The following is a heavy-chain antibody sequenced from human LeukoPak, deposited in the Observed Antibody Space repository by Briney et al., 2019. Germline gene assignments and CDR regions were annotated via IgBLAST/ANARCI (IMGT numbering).Heavy chain of an antibody. Sequence: AGSLRLSCAASGFTFTTYAMAWVRQAPGKGLEWVSAISGSGGSTYYADSVKGRFTISRDNSKNTLYLQMNSLRAEDTAVYYCARVVGRNWYLDLWGRGTEVTVSS. CDR3: ARVVGRNWYLDL. D-gene: IGHD1-14*01. V-gene: IGHV3-23*01. CDR2: ISGSGGST. J-gene: IGHJ2*01. CDR1: GFTFTTYA.